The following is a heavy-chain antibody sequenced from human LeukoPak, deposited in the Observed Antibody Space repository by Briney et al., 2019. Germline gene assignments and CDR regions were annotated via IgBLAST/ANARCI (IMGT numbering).Heavy chain of an antibody. D-gene: IGHD1-1*01. CDR2: IYTSGST. J-gene: IGHJ4*02. CDR3: ARQRTGTIYYFDH. Sequence: SETLSLTCAVYGGSFSGYYWSWIRQPPGKGLEWIGRIYTSGSTNYNPSLKSRVTISVDTSKNQFSLKLSSVTAADTAVYYCARQRTGTIYYFDHWGQGTLVTVSS. V-gene: IGHV4-59*10. CDR1: GGSFSGYY.